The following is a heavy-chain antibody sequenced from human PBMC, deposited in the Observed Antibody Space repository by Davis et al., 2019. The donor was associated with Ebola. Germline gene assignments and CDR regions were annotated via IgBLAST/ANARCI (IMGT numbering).Heavy chain of an antibody. CDR1: GFTFSSYS. D-gene: IGHD6-13*01. V-gene: IGHV3-21*01. Sequence: PGGSLRLSCAASGFTFSSYSMNWVRQAPGKGLEWVSSISSRSSYIYYADSVKGRFTISRDNAKNSLYLQMNSLRAEDTAVYYCARAEQQLVMSPGGVDYWGQGTLVTVSS. CDR3: ARAEQQLVMSPGGVDY. J-gene: IGHJ4*02. CDR2: ISSRSSYI.